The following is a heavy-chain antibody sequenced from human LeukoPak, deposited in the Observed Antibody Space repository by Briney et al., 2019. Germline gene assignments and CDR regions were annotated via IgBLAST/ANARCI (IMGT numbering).Heavy chain of an antibody. Sequence: HPGRSLRLSCAASGFTFSSYGMHWVRQAPGKGLEWVAVILNDGSQEKYADSVKGRFTFSRDNSKNTLYLQMNSLRAEDTAVYYCATLRLSDHFDYWGQGTLVTVSS. CDR3: ATLRLSDHFDY. D-gene: IGHD2-15*01. V-gene: IGHV3-33*01. CDR2: ILNDGSQE. J-gene: IGHJ4*02. CDR1: GFTFSSYG.